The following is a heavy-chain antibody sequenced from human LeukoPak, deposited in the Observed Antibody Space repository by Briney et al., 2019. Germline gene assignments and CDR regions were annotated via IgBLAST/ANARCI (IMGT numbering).Heavy chain of an antibody. J-gene: IGHJ4*02. Sequence: ASVKVSCTVSGYTLTELSMHWVRQAPGKGLEWMGGFDPEDGETIYAQKFQGRVTMTEDTSTDTAYMELSSLRSEDTAVYYCATLYSYGSLACFDYWGQGTLVTVSS. CDR3: ATLYSYGSLACFDY. CDR1: GYTLTELS. V-gene: IGHV1-24*01. D-gene: IGHD5-18*01. CDR2: FDPEDGET.